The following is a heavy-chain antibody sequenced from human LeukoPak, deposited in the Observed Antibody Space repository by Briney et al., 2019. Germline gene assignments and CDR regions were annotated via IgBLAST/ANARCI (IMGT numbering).Heavy chain of an antibody. J-gene: IGHJ4*02. CDR3: TRDLTTVTIYYFDY. V-gene: IGHV3-49*04. D-gene: IGHD4-11*01. CDR2: ISSKAYGGTT. Sequence: AGWSLRLSCTASGFIFGDYAMSWVRQAPGKGLEWVGFISSKAYGGTTEYAASVKGRFTISRDDSKTIAYLQMNSLKTEDTAVYYCTRDLTTVTIYYFDYWGQGTLVTV. CDR1: GFIFGDYA.